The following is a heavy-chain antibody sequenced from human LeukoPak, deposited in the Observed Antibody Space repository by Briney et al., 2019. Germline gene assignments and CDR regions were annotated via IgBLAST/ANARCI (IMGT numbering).Heavy chain of an antibody. Sequence: SETLSLTCAVSGGSISNYYWSWIRQPPGKGLEWIGSIYYSGSTYYNPSLKSRVTISVDTSKNQFSLKLSSVTAADTAVYYCARQGYCSGGSCGRWYFDYWGQGTLVTVSS. CDR1: GGSISNYY. D-gene: IGHD2-15*01. V-gene: IGHV4-59*05. CDR2: IYYSGST. J-gene: IGHJ4*02. CDR3: ARQGYCSGGSCGRWYFDY.